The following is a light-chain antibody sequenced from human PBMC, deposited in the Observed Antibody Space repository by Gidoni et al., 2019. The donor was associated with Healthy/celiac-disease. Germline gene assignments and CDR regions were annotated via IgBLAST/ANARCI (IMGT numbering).Light chain of an antibody. CDR1: QSLLHSNGYNY. J-gene: IGKJ5*01. CDR2: LGS. Sequence: ESVRTQSALTLPVTPGEPASISCRSSQSLLHSNGYNYLDWYLQKPGQSPQLLIYLGSNRASGVPDRFSGSGSGTDFTLTISRVEAEDVGVYYCMQALQTPPLTFXQXTRLEIK. CDR3: MQALQTPPLT. V-gene: IGKV2-28*01.